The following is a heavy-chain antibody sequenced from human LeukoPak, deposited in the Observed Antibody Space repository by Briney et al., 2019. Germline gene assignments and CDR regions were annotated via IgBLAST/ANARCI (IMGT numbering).Heavy chain of an antibody. CDR1: GYTFTGYY. CDR3: AVSGSYSDLYYFDY. CDR2: INPNSGDT. Sequence: ASVKVSCKASGYTFTGYYMHWVRQAPGQGLEWMGWINPNSGDTNYAQKFQGRVTMTRDTSISTAYMELSRLRSDDTAVYYCAVSGSYSDLYYFDYWGQGTLVTVSS. J-gene: IGHJ4*02. D-gene: IGHD1-26*01. V-gene: IGHV1-2*02.